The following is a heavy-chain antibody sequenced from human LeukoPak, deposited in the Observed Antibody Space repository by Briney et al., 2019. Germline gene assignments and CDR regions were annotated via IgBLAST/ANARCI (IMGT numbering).Heavy chain of an antibody. CDR3: ARDLRPLLGGELGVSSY. V-gene: IGHV1-18*01. CDR1: GYTFTSYG. CDR2: ISAYNGNT. J-gene: IGHJ4*02. D-gene: IGHD1-26*01. Sequence: ASVKVSCKASGYTFTSYGISWVRQAPGQGLEWMGWISAYNGNTNYAQKLQGRVTMTTDTSTSTAYMELRSLRSDDTAVYYCARDLRPLLGGELGVSSYWGQGTLVTVSS.